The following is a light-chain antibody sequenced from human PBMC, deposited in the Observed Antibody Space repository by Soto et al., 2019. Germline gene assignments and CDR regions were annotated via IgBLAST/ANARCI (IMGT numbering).Light chain of an antibody. Sequence: DIVMTQTPLSSHVTPGQLASISCKSSQSLVHGDGNTYLSWLHQRPGQPPRLLIYKISQRFSGVPDRFSGSGAGTDFTLKIRGVEPEDVGIYYCMQATQFPGTFGQGTRLEIK. J-gene: IGKJ2*01. CDR1: QSLVHGDGNTY. CDR3: MQATQFPGT. CDR2: KIS. V-gene: IGKV2-24*01.